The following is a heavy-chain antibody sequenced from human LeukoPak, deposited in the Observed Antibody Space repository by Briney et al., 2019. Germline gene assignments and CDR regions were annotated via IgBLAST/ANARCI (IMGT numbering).Heavy chain of an antibody. V-gene: IGHV3-53*01. J-gene: IGHJ4*02. Sequence: GGSLRLSCAASGFTVSSNYMSWVRQAPGKGLEGVSVIYSGGSPYYADPVKGRFTISRDNSKNTLYLQRNGLRAEDRGVYYCAKDLRYFDWLLWTVGPYFDYWGQGTLVSVSS. CDR2: IYSGGSP. D-gene: IGHD3-9*01. CDR1: GFTVSSNY. CDR3: AKDLRYFDWLLWTVGPYFDY.